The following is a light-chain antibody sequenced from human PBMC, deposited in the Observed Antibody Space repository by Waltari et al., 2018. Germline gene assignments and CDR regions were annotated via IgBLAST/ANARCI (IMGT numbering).Light chain of an antibody. J-gene: IGKJ2*01. V-gene: IGKV4-1*01. CDR2: WAS. Sequence: DIVMTQSPDSLAVSLAERATIHCRSSQNVLFSSNNKNYLAWYQQKPGQPPKLLIYWASTRESGVPDRFSGSGSGTDFTLTISSLQAEDVAIYYCQQYYTTPYTFGQGTKLEIK. CDR3: QQYYTTPYT. CDR1: QNVLFSSNNKNY.